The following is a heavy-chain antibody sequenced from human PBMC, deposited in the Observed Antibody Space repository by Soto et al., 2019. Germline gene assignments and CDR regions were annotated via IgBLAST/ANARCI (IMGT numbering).Heavy chain of an antibody. D-gene: IGHD2-15*01. J-gene: IGHJ4*02. CDR2: INPKTGGT. CDR1: GYTFTDYY. V-gene: IGHV1-2*02. Sequence: ASVKVSCKASGYTFTDYYIHWVRQAPGQGLEWMGWINPKTGGTNFAQKFQGRVAMTRDTSINTAYMDLSRLTSDDTAVYYCARDGPYCSFDCFPEQSFDYWGQGTLVTVSS. CDR3: ARDGPYCSFDCFPEQSFDY.